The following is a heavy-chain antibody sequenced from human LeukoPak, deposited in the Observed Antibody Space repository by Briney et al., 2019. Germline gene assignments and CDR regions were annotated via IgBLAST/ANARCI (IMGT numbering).Heavy chain of an antibody. CDR1: GFTFSNYW. J-gene: IGHJ4*02. CDR3: LNFDRIDY. V-gene: IGHV3-7*01. Sequence: GGSLRLSCAASGFTFSNYWISWVRQAPGKGLEWVANIKQDGSEKYYVDSVKGRFTISRDNAKNSLYLQMNSLRAEDTAVYYCLNFDRIDYWGQGTLVTVS. D-gene: IGHD3-9*01. CDR2: IKQDGSEK.